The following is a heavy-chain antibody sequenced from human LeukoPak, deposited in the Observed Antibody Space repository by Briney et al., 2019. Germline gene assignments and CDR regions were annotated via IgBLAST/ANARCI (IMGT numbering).Heavy chain of an antibody. J-gene: IGHJ4*02. CDR2: IIPIFGTA. CDR1: GGTFRSYA. D-gene: IGHD6-13*01. V-gene: IGHV1-69*05. CDR3: ATLYSSSFYYFEY. Sequence: SVKVSCKASGGTFRSYAIIWVRQAPGQGLEWMGGIIPIFGTANYAQKFQGRVTITTDESTSTAYMELSSLRSEDTAVYYCATLYSSSFYYFEYWGQGTLVTVSS.